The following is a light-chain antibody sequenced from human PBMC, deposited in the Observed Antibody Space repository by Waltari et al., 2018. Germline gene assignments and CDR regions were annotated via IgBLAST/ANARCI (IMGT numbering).Light chain of an antibody. Sequence: EIVLTQSPATLSLSPGERATLSCRASQSVSNYLAWYQQKPGQAPRLLLYDASNRATGVPARFSGSGSGTDFTLTINSLEPEDFAVYYCQQRANWPPATFGQGTKVEIK. V-gene: IGKV3-11*01. CDR1: QSVSNY. CDR2: DAS. CDR3: QQRANWPPAT. J-gene: IGKJ1*01.